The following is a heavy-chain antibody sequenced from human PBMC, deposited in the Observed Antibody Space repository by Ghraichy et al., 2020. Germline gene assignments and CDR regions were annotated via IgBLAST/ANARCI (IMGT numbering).Heavy chain of an antibody. Sequence: GGSLRLSCAASGFTFSSYAMSWVRQAPGKGLEWVSAISGSGGSTYYADSVKGRFTISRDNSKNTLYLQMNSLRAEDTAVYYCAKDRFPIRGPLGWYWDAFDIWGQGTMVTVSS. J-gene: IGHJ3*02. D-gene: IGHD6-19*01. CDR2: ISGSGGST. CDR3: AKDRFPIRGPLGWYWDAFDI. V-gene: IGHV3-23*01. CDR1: GFTFSSYA.